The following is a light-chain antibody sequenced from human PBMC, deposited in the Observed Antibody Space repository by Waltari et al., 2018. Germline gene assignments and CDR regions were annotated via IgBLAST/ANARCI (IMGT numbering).Light chain of an antibody. CDR1: QVIGRF. CDR2: KTS. Sequence: IQLTQSPSSLSASVGDRVTITCRSSQVIGRFLNWYQQKEGKAPNLLIYKTSTLLHGVPSRFRGSGSGKDFTLTITGLQREDFTTDFFQQSYNVSFTFGPGTTVDLK. V-gene: IGKV1-39*01. CDR3: QQSYNVSFT. J-gene: IGKJ3*01.